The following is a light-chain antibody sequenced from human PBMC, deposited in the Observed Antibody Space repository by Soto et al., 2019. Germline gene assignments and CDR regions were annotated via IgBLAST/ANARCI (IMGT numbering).Light chain of an antibody. Sequence: QSVLTQPASVSGSPGQSITISCTGSSSNVGGYTYVSWYQQHPGKAPKLMINEVRNRPSGGSNRFSGSTSGNTASLTISGRQAEDEDDYYCCASTGSSPIAYVFGTGTQLTVL. CDR2: EVR. J-gene: IGLJ1*01. CDR1: SSNVGGYTY. CDR3: CASTGSSPIAYV. V-gene: IGLV2-14*01.